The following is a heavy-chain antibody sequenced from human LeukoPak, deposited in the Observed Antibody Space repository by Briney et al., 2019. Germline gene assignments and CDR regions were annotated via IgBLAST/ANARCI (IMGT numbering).Heavy chain of an antibody. J-gene: IGHJ4*02. Sequence: SETLSLTCTVSGGSIGSYYWSWIRQPPGKGQEWIGYIYYSGSTNHNPSLKSRVTISVDTSKNQFSLKLSSVTAADTAVYYCARAPWGRSDFWSGHPYYFDYWGQGTLVTVSS. D-gene: IGHD3-3*01. CDR2: IYYSGST. V-gene: IGHV4-59*01. CDR3: ARAPWGRSDFWSGHPYYFDY. CDR1: GGSIGSYY.